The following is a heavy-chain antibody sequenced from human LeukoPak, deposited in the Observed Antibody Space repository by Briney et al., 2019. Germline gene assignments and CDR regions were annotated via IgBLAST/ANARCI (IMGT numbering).Heavy chain of an antibody. D-gene: IGHD3-3*01. V-gene: IGHV3-23*01. Sequence: GGSLRLSCAASGFTFSSYAMSWVRQAPGKGVEWVSAISGSGGSTYYADSVKGRFTISRDNSKNTLYLQMNSLRAEGTAVYYCAKDRIRFLEWLFDYWGQGTLVTVSS. J-gene: IGHJ4*02. CDR3: AKDRIRFLEWLFDY. CDR2: ISGSGGST. CDR1: GFTFSSYA.